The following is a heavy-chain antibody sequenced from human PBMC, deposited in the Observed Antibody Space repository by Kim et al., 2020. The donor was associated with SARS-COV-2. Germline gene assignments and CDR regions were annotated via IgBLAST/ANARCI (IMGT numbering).Heavy chain of an antibody. D-gene: IGHD3-16*01. Sequence: SETLSLTCAVYGGSFSGYYWSWIRQPPGKGLEWIGEINHSGSTNYNPSLKSRVTISVDTSKNQFSLKLSSVTAADTAVYYCARGLRGVPMTKYYYYGMDVWGQGTTVTVSS. V-gene: IGHV4-34*01. CDR3: ARGLRGVPMTKYYYYGMDV. CDR1: GGSFSGYY. J-gene: IGHJ6*02. CDR2: INHSGST.